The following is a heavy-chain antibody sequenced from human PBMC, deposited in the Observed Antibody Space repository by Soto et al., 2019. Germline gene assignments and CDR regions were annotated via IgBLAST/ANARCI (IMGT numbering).Heavy chain of an antibody. CDR3: ARGVAPYYFDY. V-gene: IGHV1-3*01. J-gene: IGHJ4*02. CDR2: INGGNGDT. Sequence: GASVKVSCKASGYTFTSYALHWVRQAPGQGLEWMGWINGGNGDTKYSQKFQGRVTITRDTSASTAYMELSSLRSEDTAVYYCARGVAPYYFDYWGQGTLVTVSS. CDR1: GYTFTSYA. D-gene: IGHD2-15*01.